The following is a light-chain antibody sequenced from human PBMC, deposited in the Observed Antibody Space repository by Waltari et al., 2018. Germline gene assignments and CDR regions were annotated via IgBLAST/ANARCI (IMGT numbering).Light chain of an antibody. CDR2: DVS. CDR3: NSYTGSSSWV. CDR1: SSDVGFYNY. V-gene: IGLV2-14*01. Sequence: QSALTQPASVSGSPGQSITISCYGTSSDVGFYNYVSWYQQHPGKAPKLMIYDVSQRPSGALYRFPGSKSGNTASLTISGLQAEDEADYYCNSYTGSSSWVFGGGTKVTVL. J-gene: IGLJ3*02.